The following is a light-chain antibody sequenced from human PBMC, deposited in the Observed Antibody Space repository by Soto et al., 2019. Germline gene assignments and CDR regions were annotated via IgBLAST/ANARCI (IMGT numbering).Light chain of an antibody. Sequence: QSALTQPASVSGSPGQSITISCTGTSSDIGGYNYVSWYQQYPGKAPKVMIYEVRNRTSGVSNRFSGTKSGNTASLTISGLQAEDEADYYCSSYTRISTLVFGTGTKVTVL. CDR2: EVR. V-gene: IGLV2-14*01. CDR3: SSYTRISTLV. CDR1: SSDIGGYNY. J-gene: IGLJ1*01.